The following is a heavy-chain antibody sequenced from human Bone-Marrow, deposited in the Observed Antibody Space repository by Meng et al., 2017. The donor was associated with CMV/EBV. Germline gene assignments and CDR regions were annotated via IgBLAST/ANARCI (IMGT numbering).Heavy chain of an antibody. D-gene: IGHD4-23*01. V-gene: IGHV1-69*10. CDR2: IIPIFGIA. CDR1: GGTFSSYA. J-gene: IGHJ6*02. CDR3: AITLRWSKGAYYYYGMDV. Sequence: SVKVSCKASGGTFSSYAISWVRQAPGQGLEWMGGIIPIFGIANYAQKFQGRVTITADKSTSTAYMELSSLRSEDTAVYYCAITLRWSKGAYYYYGMDVWGQGTTVTVSS.